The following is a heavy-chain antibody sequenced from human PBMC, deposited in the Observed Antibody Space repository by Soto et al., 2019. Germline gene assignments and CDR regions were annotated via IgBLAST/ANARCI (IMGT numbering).Heavy chain of an antibody. D-gene: IGHD6-19*01. J-gene: IGHJ4*02. CDR3: ASATSIAVAGKEN. Sequence: QVQLVQSGGEVKKPGASVKVSCKASGDTVTNYGISWVRQAPGQGLEWMGWISFYNGNTNYAQRLQGRVTLTTDTSTSTAYMELRSLRSDDTAVDYCASATSIAVAGKENWGRGTLVTVSS. V-gene: IGHV1-18*01. CDR1: GDTVTNYG. CDR2: ISFYNGNT.